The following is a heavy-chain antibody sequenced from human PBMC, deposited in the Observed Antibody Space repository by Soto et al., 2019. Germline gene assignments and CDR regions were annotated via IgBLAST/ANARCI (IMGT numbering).Heavy chain of an antibody. V-gene: IGHV4-59*01. Sequence: SETLSLTCIVSGGSISSYYWSWIRQPPGKGLEWIGYIYYSGSTNYNPSLKSRVTISVDTSKNQFSLKLSSVTAADTAVYYCEREMARSEDAFELWGQGTMVTVSS. CDR1: GGSISSYY. J-gene: IGHJ3*01. D-gene: IGHD5-12*01. CDR2: IYYSGST. CDR3: EREMARSEDAFEL.